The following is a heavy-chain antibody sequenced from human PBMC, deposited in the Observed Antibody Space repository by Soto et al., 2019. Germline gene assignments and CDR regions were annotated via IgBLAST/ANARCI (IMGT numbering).Heavy chain of an antibody. CDR3: ARVRYSGYDLYDYYGLDV. CDR1: GGSISNYY. J-gene: IGHJ6*02. CDR2: IYYSGTT. Sequence: SETLSLTCTVSGGSISNYYWSWIRQPPGKGLEWIGYIYYSGTTNYNPSLKSRVTISVDTSKNQFSLKLSSVTAADTAVYYCARVRYSGYDLYDYYGLDVWGQGTTVTVSS. V-gene: IGHV4-59*01. D-gene: IGHD5-12*01.